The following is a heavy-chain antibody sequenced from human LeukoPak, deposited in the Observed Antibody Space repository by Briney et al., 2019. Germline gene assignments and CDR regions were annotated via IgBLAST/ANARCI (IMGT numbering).Heavy chain of an antibody. D-gene: IGHD6-13*01. CDR2: INHSGST. CDR1: GASITTGSYY. CDR3: ARGPGTWYYY. J-gene: IGHJ4*02. Sequence: SETLSLTCTVSGASITTGSYYWGWIRQPPGKGLEWIGEINHSGSTNYNPSLKSRVTISIDTSKNQFSLKLSSVTAADTAVYYCARGPGTWYYYWGQGTLVTVSS. V-gene: IGHV4-39*07.